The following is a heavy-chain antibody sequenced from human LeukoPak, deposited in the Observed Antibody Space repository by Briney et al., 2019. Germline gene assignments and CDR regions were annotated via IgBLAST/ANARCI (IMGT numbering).Heavy chain of an antibody. V-gene: IGHV4-34*01. Sequence: PSETLPFTCAVYGGSFSGYYWSWIRQPPGKGLEWVGEINHSGSTNYNPSLKSRVTISVDTSKNQFSLKLSSVTAADTAVYYCASFFGYGSGSLGVDYWGQGTLVTVSS. J-gene: IGHJ4*02. CDR3: ASFFGYGSGSLGVDY. CDR1: GGSFSGYY. D-gene: IGHD3-10*01. CDR2: INHSGST.